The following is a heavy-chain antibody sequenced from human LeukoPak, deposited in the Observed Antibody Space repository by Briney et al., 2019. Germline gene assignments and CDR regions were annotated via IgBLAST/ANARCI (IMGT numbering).Heavy chain of an antibody. CDR1: GGSISSSSYF. CDR2: LYYSGTT. D-gene: IGHD3-10*01. J-gene: IGHJ6*03. Sequence: SETLSLTCIVSGGSISSSSYFWGWIRQPPGKGLEWIGSLYYSGTTYYNPSLKSRVTISADTSKNQFSLKLTSVIAADTAVYHCARHLFGSGSPYHMDVWGKGTTVTVS. V-gene: IGHV4-39*01. CDR3: ARHLFGSGSPYHMDV.